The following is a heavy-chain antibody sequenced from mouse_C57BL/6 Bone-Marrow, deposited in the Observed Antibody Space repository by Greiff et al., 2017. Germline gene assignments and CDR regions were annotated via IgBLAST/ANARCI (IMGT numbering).Heavy chain of an antibody. CDR1: GFNIKDDY. V-gene: IGHV14-4*01. D-gene: IGHD2-5*01. J-gene: IGHJ4*01. Sequence: EVKVEESGAELVRPGASVKLSCTASGFNIKDDYMHWVKQRPEQGLEWIGWIDPENGDTEYASKFQGKATITADTSSNTAYLQLSSLTSEDTAVYYCTTPYYSNYDAMDYWGQGTSVTVSS. CDR2: IDPENGDT. CDR3: TTPYYSNYDAMDY.